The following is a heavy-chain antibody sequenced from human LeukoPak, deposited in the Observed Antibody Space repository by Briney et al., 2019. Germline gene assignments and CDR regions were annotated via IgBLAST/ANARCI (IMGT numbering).Heavy chain of an antibody. D-gene: IGHD6-13*01. CDR1: GFTFSSYA. J-gene: IGHJ5*02. CDR2: ITTSGSST. CDR3: AKEPLCCSSWYWFDP. Sequence: PGGSLRLSCAASGFTFSSYAMSWVRQAPGRGLEWVSTITTSGSSTYYADSVKGRFTISRDNSKNTLYLQMNSLRAEDTAVYYCAKEPLCCSSWYWFDPWGQGTLVTVSS. V-gene: IGHV3-23*01.